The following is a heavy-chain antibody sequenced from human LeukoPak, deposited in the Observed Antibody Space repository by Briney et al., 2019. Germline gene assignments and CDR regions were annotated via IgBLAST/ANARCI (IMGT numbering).Heavy chain of an antibody. Sequence: GSSVKVSCKASGGTFTSYAISWVRQAPGQGLEWMGGIIPIFGTANYAQKFQRRVTITADESTSTAYMELSSLRSEDTAVYYCARATRADIVVVPAAIEAYYYYYMDVWGKGTAVTVSS. D-gene: IGHD2-2*02. V-gene: IGHV1-69*01. CDR1: GGTFTSYA. J-gene: IGHJ6*03. CDR3: ARATRADIVVVPAAIEAYYYYYMDV. CDR2: IIPIFGTA.